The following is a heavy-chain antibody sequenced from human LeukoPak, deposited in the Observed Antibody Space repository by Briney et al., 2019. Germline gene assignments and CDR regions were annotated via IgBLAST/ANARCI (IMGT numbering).Heavy chain of an antibody. Sequence: AGGSLRLSCAASGFTLSGYWMHWVRQAPGRGLEWVANINQDGSQTYYLGSVKDRFTISRDNAKDSLYLQMNSVRVDDTAVYYCARRYFDLWGRGTLVSVSS. CDR1: GFTLSGYW. CDR2: INQDGSQT. CDR3: ARRYFDL. V-gene: IGHV3-7*01. J-gene: IGHJ2*01.